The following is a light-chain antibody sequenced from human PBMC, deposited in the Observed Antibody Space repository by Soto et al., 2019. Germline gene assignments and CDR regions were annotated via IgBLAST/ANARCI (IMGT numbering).Light chain of an antibody. Sequence: QSALTQPASVSGSPGQSITISCTGTSSDVGGYNYVSWYQQHPGKAPKLMIYVVSNRPSGVSNRFSGSKSGNTASLTISGLQAEDEADYYCSSYTSSSTYVFGTGTKVTVL. CDR3: SSYTSSSTYV. V-gene: IGLV2-14*01. J-gene: IGLJ1*01. CDR2: VVS. CDR1: SSDVGGYNY.